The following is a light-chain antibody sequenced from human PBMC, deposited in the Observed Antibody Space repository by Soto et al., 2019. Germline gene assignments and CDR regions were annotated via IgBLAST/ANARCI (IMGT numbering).Light chain of an antibody. CDR2: GAS. J-gene: IGKJ1*01. Sequence: EIVLTQSPGTLSLSPGERATLSCRASQSVSNTNLAWYQQKPGQAPRLLIYGASSRATGIPDRFSGSGSGRDFTLTIRRLEPEDCAVYYFQQYGSAPRTFGQGTKVEIK. V-gene: IGKV3-20*01. CDR1: QSVSNTN. CDR3: QQYGSAPRT.